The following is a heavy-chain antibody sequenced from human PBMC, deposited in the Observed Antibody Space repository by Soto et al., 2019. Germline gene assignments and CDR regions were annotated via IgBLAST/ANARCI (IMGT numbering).Heavy chain of an antibody. D-gene: IGHD3-10*01. V-gene: IGHV3-74*01. CDR1: GFILKMYW. J-gene: IGHJ4*02. CDR3: TRGPRPIATGTGAY. CDR2: IYNDGTYS. Sequence: SLRLSFAASGFILKMYWMHWVRQSPGKGLVWISRIYNDGTYSDYADSVRGRFTISRDNVNDTLYLQMNNLRAEDSGLYYCTRGPRPIATGTGAYWGQGTQVTVSS.